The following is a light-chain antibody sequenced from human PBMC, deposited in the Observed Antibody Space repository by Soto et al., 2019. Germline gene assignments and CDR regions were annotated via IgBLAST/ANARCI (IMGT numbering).Light chain of an antibody. CDR3: QSYDSSLSGFWV. J-gene: IGLJ3*02. V-gene: IGLV1-40*01. Sequence: QAVVTQPPSVSGAPGQRVTISCTGSSSNIGAGYDVHWYQQLPGTAPKLLIYDNHSRPSGVPDRFSGSKSGTSASLAITGLQAEDEADYYCQSYDSSLSGFWVFGGGTKLTVL. CDR1: SSNIGAGYD. CDR2: DNH.